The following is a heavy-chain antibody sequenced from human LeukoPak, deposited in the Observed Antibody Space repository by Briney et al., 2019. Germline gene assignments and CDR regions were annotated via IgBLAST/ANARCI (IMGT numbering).Heavy chain of an antibody. Sequence: PGGSLRLSCAASGFTFSSYAMSWVRQAPGKGLGWVSAISGSGGSTYYADSVKGRFTISRDNSKNTLYLQMNSLRAEDTAVYYCAKDGRWLQLYYFDYWGQGTLVAVSS. J-gene: IGHJ4*02. CDR3: AKDGRWLQLYYFDY. V-gene: IGHV3-23*01. CDR2: ISGSGGST. D-gene: IGHD5-24*01. CDR1: GFTFSSYA.